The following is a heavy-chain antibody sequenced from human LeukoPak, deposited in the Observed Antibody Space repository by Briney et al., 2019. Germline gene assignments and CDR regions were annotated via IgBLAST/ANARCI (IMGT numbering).Heavy chain of an antibody. D-gene: IGHD3-16*01. CDR2: ISSSSSTI. V-gene: IGHV3-48*04. CDR3: ARMQLWGPH. CDR1: GFTFSSYS. J-gene: IGHJ4*02. Sequence: GGSLRLSCAASGFTFSSYSMNWVRQAPGKGLEWVSYISSSSSTIYYADSVKGRFTISRDNAKNSLYLQMNSLRAEDTAVYYCARMQLWGPHWGQGTLVTVSS.